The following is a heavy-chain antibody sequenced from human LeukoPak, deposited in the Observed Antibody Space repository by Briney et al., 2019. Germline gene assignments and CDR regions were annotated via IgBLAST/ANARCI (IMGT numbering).Heavy chain of an antibody. CDR3: ARDTGYSSSWYYVWFDP. J-gene: IGHJ5*02. V-gene: IGHV4-4*09. Sequence: PSETLSLTCTVSGGSISSYYWNWIRQPPGKGLEWIGYIYTSGSTNYNPSLKSRVTLSVDTSKNQFSLKLSSVTAADTAVYYCARDTGYSSSWYYVWFDPWGQGTLVTVSS. CDR1: GGSISSYY. D-gene: IGHD6-13*01. CDR2: IYTSGST.